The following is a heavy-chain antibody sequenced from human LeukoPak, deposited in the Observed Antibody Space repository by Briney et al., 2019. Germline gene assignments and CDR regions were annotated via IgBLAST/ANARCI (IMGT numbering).Heavy chain of an antibody. Sequence: GGSLRLSCAPAGFTFSSYSMNWVRQAPGEWLEWVSAISSSSSNIYNADSVKGRFTISRDNDKNSLYLQMHSMSAEATAVDYCARDRPPRGSGRYPYWGQGTLVTVSS. V-gene: IGHV3-21*01. CDR2: ISSSSSNI. J-gene: IGHJ4*02. D-gene: IGHD1-26*01. CDR3: ARDRPPRGSGRYPY. CDR1: GFTFSSYS.